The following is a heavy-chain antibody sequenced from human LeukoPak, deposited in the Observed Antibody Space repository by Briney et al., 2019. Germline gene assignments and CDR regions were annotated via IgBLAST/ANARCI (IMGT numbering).Heavy chain of an antibody. Sequence: PSETLSLTCTVSGGSISSGSYYWSWIRQPAGKGLEWIGRISTSGTTNYNPSLKSRVTMSVDTSKNQFSLKLSSVTAADTAVYYCARDVVAAAGTWDYWGQGTLVTVSS. D-gene: IGHD6-13*01. CDR2: ISTSGTT. V-gene: IGHV4-61*02. CDR3: ARDVVAAAGTWDY. J-gene: IGHJ4*02. CDR1: GGSISSGSYY.